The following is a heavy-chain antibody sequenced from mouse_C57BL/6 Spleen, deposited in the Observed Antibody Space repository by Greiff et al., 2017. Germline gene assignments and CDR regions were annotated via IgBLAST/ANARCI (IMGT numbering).Heavy chain of an antibody. J-gene: IGHJ4*01. CDR2: IYPGSGST. CDR1: GYTFTSYW. Sequence: VKLQQPGAELVKPGASVKMSCKASGYTFTSYWITWVKQRPGQGLEWIGDIYPGSGSTNYNEKFKSKATLTVDTSSSTAYMQLSSLTSEDSAVYYCAAYYSNPYYAMDYWGQGTSVTVSS. D-gene: IGHD2-5*01. CDR3: AAYYSNPYYAMDY. V-gene: IGHV1-55*01.